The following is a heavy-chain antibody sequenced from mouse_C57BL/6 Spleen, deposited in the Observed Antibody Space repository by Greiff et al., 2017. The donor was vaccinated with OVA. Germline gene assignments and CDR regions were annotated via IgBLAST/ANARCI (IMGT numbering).Heavy chain of an antibody. Sequence: VQLQQSGTELVKPGASVTLSCKTSGYTFTSYWMHWVKQRPGQGLEWIGNINPGNGGTNYGEKFKSKATLTVDKSSSTAYMQLSRLTSEDAEVYNCARGYTVYSDWYFDVWGKGTTVTVSS. CDR3: ARGYTVYSDWYFDV. V-gene: IGHV1-53*01. D-gene: IGHD2-12*01. CDR1: GYTFTSYW. CDR2: INPGNGGT. J-gene: IGHJ1*03.